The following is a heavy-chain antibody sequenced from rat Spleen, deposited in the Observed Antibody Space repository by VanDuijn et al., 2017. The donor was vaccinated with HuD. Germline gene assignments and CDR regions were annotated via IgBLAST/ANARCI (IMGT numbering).Heavy chain of an antibody. CDR1: GFNFNDHW. CDR2: INKDSSTV. V-gene: IGHV4-2*01. J-gene: IGHJ2*01. CDR3: VKGPNYGVHTDYFDY. Sequence: EVQLVESGGGLVQPGRSLKLSCAASGFNFNDHWMGWVRQAPGKGLEWIGEINKDSSTVKYTPSLKDKFTISRDNAKNTLFLQMDKLGSEDTAIYYCVKGPNYGVHTDYFDYWGQGVMVTVSS. D-gene: IGHD1-11*01.